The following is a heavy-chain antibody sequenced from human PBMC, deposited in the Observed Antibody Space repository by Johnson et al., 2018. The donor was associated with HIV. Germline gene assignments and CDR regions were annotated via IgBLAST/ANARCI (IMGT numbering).Heavy chain of an antibody. J-gene: IGHJ3*02. V-gene: IGHV3-43D*03. Sequence: VQLVESGGVVVQSGGSLRLSCAASGFTFDDYAMHWVRQAPGKGLEWVSLISWDGGSTYYADSVKGRFTMSRDNSKNSLYLQMNSLRAEDTALYYCVRGHFDSSGFDIWGQGTMVIVS. CDR3: VRGHFDSSGFDI. CDR2: ISWDGGST. D-gene: IGHD3-22*01. CDR1: GFTFDDYA.